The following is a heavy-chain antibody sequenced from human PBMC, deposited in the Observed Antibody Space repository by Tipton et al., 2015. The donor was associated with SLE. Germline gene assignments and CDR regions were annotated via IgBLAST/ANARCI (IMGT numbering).Heavy chain of an antibody. CDR1: GGSIGTSY. CDR3: ARSLGTGYFDY. V-gene: IGHV4-4*08. Sequence: TLSLTCSVSGGSIGTSYWSWIRQPPGKGLEWIGYIFLSGGTNYNPSLKSRVTISVDTSVNQFSLNLRFVTAADTAVYYCARSLGTGYFDYWGQGTLVTVSS. CDR2: IFLSGGT. J-gene: IGHJ4*02. D-gene: IGHD7-27*01.